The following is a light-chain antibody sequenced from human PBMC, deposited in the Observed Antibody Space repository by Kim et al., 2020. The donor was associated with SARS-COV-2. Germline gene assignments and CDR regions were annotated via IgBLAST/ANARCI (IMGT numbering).Light chain of an antibody. Sequence: FWPEERATPSCMASQSVSSSYLAWYQQKPGQAPRLLIYGASSRATGIPDRCSGSGSGTDFTLTISRLEPEDFAVYYCQQYGSSPYTFGQGTKLEI. V-gene: IGKV3-20*01. CDR3: QQYGSSPYT. J-gene: IGKJ2*01. CDR2: GAS. CDR1: QSVSSSY.